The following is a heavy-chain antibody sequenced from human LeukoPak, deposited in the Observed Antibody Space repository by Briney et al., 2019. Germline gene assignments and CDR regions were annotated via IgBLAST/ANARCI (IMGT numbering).Heavy chain of an antibody. Sequence: GASVKVSCKASGGTFSSYAISWVRQAPGQGVEWMGGIIPIFGTANFAQKFQGRVTITTDESTSTDYMELSSLRSEDTGVYYCARGPRAFYYDILTGYPKPLESKYYYYYYMDVWGKGTTVTVSS. V-gene: IGHV1-69*05. CDR2: IIPIFGTA. CDR1: GGTFSSYA. J-gene: IGHJ6*03. CDR3: ARGPRAFYYDILTGYPKPLESKYYYYYYMDV. D-gene: IGHD3-9*01.